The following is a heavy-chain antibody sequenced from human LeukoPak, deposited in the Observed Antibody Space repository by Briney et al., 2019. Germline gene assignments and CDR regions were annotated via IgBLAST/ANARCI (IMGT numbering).Heavy chain of an antibody. CDR2: IYHSGST. D-gene: IGHD3-22*01. J-gene: IGHJ6*03. V-gene: IGHV4-4*02. CDR1: GGSISSSNW. Sequence: SGTLSLTCAVSGGSISSSNWWSWVRQPPGKGLEWIGEIYHSGSTNYNPSLKSRVTISVDKSKNQFSLKLSSVTAADTAVYYCARDVRRYDGNAYCHYMDVWGKGTTVTISS. CDR3: ARDVRRYDGNAYCHYMDV.